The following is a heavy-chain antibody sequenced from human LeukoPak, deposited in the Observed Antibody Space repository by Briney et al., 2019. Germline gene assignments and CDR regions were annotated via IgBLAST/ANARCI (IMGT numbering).Heavy chain of an antibody. V-gene: IGHV4-34*01. D-gene: IGHD3-3*01. CDR3: AREKVLRPWYYCYYGMDV. J-gene: IGHJ6*02. CDR2: INHSGST. CDR1: GGSFSGYY. Sequence: PSETLSLTCAVYGGSFSGYYWSWIRQPPGKGLEWIGEINHSGSTNYNPSLKSRVTISVDTSKNQFSLKLSSVTAADTAVYYCAREKVLRPWYYCYYGMDVWGQGTTVTVSS.